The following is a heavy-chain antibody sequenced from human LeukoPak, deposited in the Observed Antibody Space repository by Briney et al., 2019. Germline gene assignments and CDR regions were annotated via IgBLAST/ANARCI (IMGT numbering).Heavy chain of an antibody. V-gene: IGHV3-21*01. CDR3: ARDDNTGITGTTRRDPHSSLDY. J-gene: IGHJ4*02. CDR2: ISSSSSYI. Sequence: GGSLRLSCAASGFTFSSYSMNWVRQAPGKGLEWVSSISSSSSYIYYADSVKGRFTISRDNAKNSLYLQMNSLGAEDTAVYYCARDDNTGITGTTRRDPHSSLDYWGQGTLVTVSS. D-gene: IGHD1-7*01. CDR1: GFTFSSYS.